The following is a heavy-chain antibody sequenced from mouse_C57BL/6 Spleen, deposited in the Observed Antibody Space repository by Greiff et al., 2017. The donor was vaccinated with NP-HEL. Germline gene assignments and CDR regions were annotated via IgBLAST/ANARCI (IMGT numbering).Heavy chain of an antibody. D-gene: IGHD1-1*01. J-gene: IGHJ2*01. V-gene: IGHV5-9*01. Sequence: EVKLVESGGGLVKQGGSLKLSCAASGFTFSSYTMSWVRQTPEKRLEWVATISGGGGNTYYPDSVKGRFTISRDNAKNTLYLQMSSLRSEDTALYYCARQNYYGRYFDYWGQGTTLTVSS. CDR1: GFTFSSYT. CDR2: ISGGGGNT. CDR3: ARQNYYGRYFDY.